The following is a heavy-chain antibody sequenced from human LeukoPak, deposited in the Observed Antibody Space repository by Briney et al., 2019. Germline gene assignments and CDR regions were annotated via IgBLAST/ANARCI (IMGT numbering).Heavy chain of an antibody. CDR3: ARWEYSSGHDY. Sequence: SETLSLTCTDCGGSISSYYWSWIRQPPGKGGEWIGYIYYSGSTNYNPSLKSRVTISVDSSKNQFSLKLSSVTAADTAVYYCARWEYSSGHDYWGQGTLVTVSS. V-gene: IGHV4-59*01. CDR1: GGSISSYY. CDR2: IYYSGST. D-gene: IGHD6-19*01. J-gene: IGHJ4*02.